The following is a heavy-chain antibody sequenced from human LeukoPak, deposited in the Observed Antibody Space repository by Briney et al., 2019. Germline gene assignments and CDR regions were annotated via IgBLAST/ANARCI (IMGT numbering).Heavy chain of an antibody. CDR2: INHSGST. J-gene: IGHJ6*03. CDR3: ARDNYYGSGSFRYYYYMDV. Sequence: SETLSLTCTVPGGSISSYYWSWIRQAPGKGLEWIGKINHSGSTKYNPSLKSRVTISVDTSKNQFSLKLSSVTAADTAVYYCARDNYYGSGSFRYYYYMDVWGKGTTVTVSS. V-gene: IGHV4-59*01. CDR1: GGSISSYY. D-gene: IGHD3-10*01.